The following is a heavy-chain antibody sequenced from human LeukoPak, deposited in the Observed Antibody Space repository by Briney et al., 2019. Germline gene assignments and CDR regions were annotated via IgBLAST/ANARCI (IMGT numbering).Heavy chain of an antibody. CDR2: ISGSGGST. CDR1: GFTFSSYA. D-gene: IGHD2-15*01. CDR3: AASSPYCSGGSCYSSLFDY. Sequence: PGGSLRLSCAASGFTFSSYAMSWVRQAPGKGLEWVSAISGSGGSTYYADSVKGRFTISRDNSKNTLYLQMNSLRAEDTAVYYCAASSPYCSGGSCYSSLFDYWGQGTLVTVSS. V-gene: IGHV3-23*01. J-gene: IGHJ4*02.